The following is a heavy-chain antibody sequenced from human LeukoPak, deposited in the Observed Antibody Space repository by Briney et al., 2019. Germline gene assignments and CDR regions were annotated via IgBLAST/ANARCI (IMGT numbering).Heavy chain of an antibody. J-gene: IGHJ4*02. CDR2: IKSDGSRT. CDR3: ARELPFDY. D-gene: IGHD2-15*01. Sequence: GGSLRLSCAVSGFTFSSYWMHWVRQAPGKGLVWVSRIKSDGSRTDYADSVKGRLTISRDNAKNTLYLQMNSLRAEDTAMYYCARELPFDYWGQGTLVTVSS. V-gene: IGHV3-74*01. CDR1: GFTFSSYW.